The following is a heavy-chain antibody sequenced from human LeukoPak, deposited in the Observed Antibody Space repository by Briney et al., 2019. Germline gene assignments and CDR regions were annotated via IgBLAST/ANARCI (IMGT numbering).Heavy chain of an antibody. CDR2: ISWNSGSI. D-gene: IGHD1-20*01. CDR3: AKSHRPYNWNAFDI. J-gene: IGHJ3*02. V-gene: IGHV3-9*03. CDR1: GFTFDDYA. Sequence: PGGSLRLSCAASGFTFDDYAMRWVRQAPGKGLEWVSGISWNSGSIGYADSVKGRFTISRDNAKNSLYLEMNSLRAEDMALYYCAKSHRPYNWNAFDIWGQGTMVTVSS.